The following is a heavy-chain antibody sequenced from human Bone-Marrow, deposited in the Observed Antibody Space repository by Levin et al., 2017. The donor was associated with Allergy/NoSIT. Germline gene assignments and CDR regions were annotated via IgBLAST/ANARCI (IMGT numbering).Heavy chain of an antibody. V-gene: IGHV1-69*13. CDR3: ARGRVMTTVTTKRGYYMDV. J-gene: IGHJ6*03. CDR2: IIPIFGTA. Sequence: VASVKVSCKASGGTFSSYAISWVRQAPGQGLEWMGGIIPIFGTANYAQKFQGRVTITADESTSTAYMELSSLRSEDTAVYYCARGRVMTTVTTKRGYYMDVWGKGTTVTVSS. D-gene: IGHD4-17*01. CDR1: GGTFSSYA.